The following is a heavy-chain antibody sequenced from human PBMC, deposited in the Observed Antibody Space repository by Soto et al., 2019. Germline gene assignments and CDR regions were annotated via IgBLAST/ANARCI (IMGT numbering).Heavy chain of an antibody. CDR1: GYSFANYC. CDR3: ARGSSGFYDY. V-gene: IGHV5-51*01. CDR2: FYSGDSDT. J-gene: IGHJ4*02. D-gene: IGHD6-19*01. Sequence: GESLKISCKGSGYSFANYCIAWVRQMPGKGLEWMGIFYSGDSDTRYSPSFQGQVVISGDKSINTAYLQWTSLKASDTAMYYCARGSSGFYDYWGQGTLVTVSS.